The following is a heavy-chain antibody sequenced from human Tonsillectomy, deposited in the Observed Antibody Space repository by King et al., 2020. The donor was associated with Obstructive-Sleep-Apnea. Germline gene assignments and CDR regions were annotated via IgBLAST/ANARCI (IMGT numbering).Heavy chain of an antibody. CDR3: ASSGVDYRRYFDL. CDR2: ISYDGSNK. V-gene: IGHV3-30*04. J-gene: IGHJ2*01. D-gene: IGHD3-10*01. CDR1: GFTFSSFA. Sequence: VQLVESGGGVVQPGRSLRLSCAASGFTFSSFAMHWVRQVPGKGLEWVAVISYDGSNKYNADSVKGRFTISRDNSKNMLFLQMNSLRPEDTALYYCASSGVDYRRYFDLWGRGTLVTVSS.